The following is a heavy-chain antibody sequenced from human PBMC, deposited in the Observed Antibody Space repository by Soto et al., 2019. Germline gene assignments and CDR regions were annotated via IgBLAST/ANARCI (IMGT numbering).Heavy chain of an antibody. CDR3: AGPSGGFGWYYFDY. V-gene: IGHV1-18*01. J-gene: IGHJ4*02. CDR1: GYTFTSYG. Sequence: QVQLVQSGAEVKKPGASVKVSCKASGYTFTSYGISWVRQAPGQGLEWMGWISAYNGNTNYAQKLQGRVTMTTDTATSTASMELRSLRSDDTAVYYCAGPSGGFGWYYFDYWGQGTLVTVSS. CDR2: ISAYNGNT. D-gene: IGHD2-15*01.